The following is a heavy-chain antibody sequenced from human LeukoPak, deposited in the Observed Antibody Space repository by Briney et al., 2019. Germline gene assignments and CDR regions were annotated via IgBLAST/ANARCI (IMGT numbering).Heavy chain of an antibody. J-gene: IGHJ4*02. CDR2: INDSGST. CDR3: ARQPRN. CDR1: GGSLSGYY. V-gene: IGHV4-34*01. Sequence: SETLSLTCAVYGGSLSGYYWSWIRQSPGKGLEWIGEINDSGSTNYNPSLKSRVTISVDTSKNQFSLKLTSVTAADTAVYYCARQPRNWGQGTLVTVSS.